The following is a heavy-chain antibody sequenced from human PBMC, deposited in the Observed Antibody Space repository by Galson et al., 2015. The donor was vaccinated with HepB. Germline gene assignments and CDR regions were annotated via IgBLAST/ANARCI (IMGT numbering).Heavy chain of an antibody. D-gene: IGHD6-19*01. V-gene: IGHV4-34*01. CDR2: INHSGST. Sequence: TLSLTCAVYGGSFSGYYWSWIRQPPGKGLEWIGEINHSGSTNYNPSLKSRVTISVDTSKNQFSLKLSSVTAADTAVYYCARGASPPRRYSSGWYGRAIFDYWGQGTLVTVSS. CDR3: ARGASPPRRYSSGWYGRAIFDY. CDR1: GGSFSGYY. J-gene: IGHJ4*02.